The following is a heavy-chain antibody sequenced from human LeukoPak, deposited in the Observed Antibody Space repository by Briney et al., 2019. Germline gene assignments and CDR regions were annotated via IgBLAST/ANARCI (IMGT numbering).Heavy chain of an antibody. CDR3: ARDPAERYSSSWYGLYYYYYYMDV. J-gene: IGHJ6*03. V-gene: IGHV4-4*07. Sequence: SETLSLTCTVSGGSMSSYYWGWIRQPPGKGLEWIGRIYTSGSTNYNPSLKSRVTMSADTSKNQFSLKLSSVTAADTAVYYCARDPAERYSSSWYGLYYYYYYMDVWGKGTTVTVSS. CDR2: IYTSGST. D-gene: IGHD6-13*01. CDR1: GGSMSSYY.